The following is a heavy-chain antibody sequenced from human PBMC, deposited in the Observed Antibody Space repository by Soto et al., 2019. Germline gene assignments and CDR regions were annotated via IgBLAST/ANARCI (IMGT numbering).Heavy chain of an antibody. V-gene: IGHV4-34*01. CDR2: INHSGST. CDR3: ARAATSDILTGTDY. CDR1: GGSFSGYY. Sequence: SETLSLTCAVYGGSFSGYYLSWIRQPPGKGLEWIGEINHSGSTNYNPSLKSRVTISVDTSKNQFSLKLSSVTAADTAVYYCARAATSDILTGTDYWGQGTLVTVSS. J-gene: IGHJ4*02. D-gene: IGHD3-9*01.